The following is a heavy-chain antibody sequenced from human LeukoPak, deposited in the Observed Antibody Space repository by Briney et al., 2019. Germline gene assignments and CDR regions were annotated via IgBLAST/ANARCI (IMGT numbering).Heavy chain of an antibody. J-gene: IGHJ5*02. CDR3: AAPYTSSWFDL. V-gene: IGHV1-58*01. Sequence: GASVKVSCKASGFTFTSRSAVQGVRQARGQRLEWIGWIVVDSDNTNYAETFQERVTITRDMSASTSYMELSSLRSEDTAVYFCAAPYTSSWFDLWGQGTLVTVSS. CDR1: GFTFTSRSA. D-gene: IGHD6-13*01. CDR2: IVVDSDNT.